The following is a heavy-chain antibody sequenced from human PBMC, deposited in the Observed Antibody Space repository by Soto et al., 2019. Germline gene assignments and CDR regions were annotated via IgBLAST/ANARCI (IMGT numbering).Heavy chain of an antibody. CDR2: IYYSGST. D-gene: IGHD5-18*01. J-gene: IGHJ4*02. V-gene: IGHV4-59*08. CDR3: ATTIRYSHAYYFDY. Sequence: SETLSLTCTVSGGSISGYYWSWIRQPPGKGLEWIGYIYYSGSTNYNPSLKSRVTISVDTSKNQFSLNLNSVTAADTAVYYCATTIRYSHAYYFDYWGQGTLDTVSS. CDR1: GGSISGYY.